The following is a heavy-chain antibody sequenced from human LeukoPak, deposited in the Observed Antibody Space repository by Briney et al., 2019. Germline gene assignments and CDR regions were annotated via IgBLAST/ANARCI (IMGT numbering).Heavy chain of an antibody. Sequence: GGSLRLSCAASGFTFSSYSMNWVRQAPGKGLEWVSSISSSSSYIYYADSVKGRFTISRDNAKNSLYLQMNSLRAEDTALYYCAKAFYCTNGVCSSTGDHWGQGTLVTVST. CDR1: GFTFSSYS. D-gene: IGHD2-8*01. CDR3: AKAFYCTNGVCSSTGDH. J-gene: IGHJ4*02. CDR2: ISSSSSYI. V-gene: IGHV3-21*04.